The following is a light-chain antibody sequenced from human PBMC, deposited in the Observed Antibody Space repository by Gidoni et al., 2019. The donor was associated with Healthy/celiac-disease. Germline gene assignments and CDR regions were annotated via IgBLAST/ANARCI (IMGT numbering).Light chain of an antibody. CDR3: AAWDDSLSGPNWV. Sequence: QSVLTQPPSAPGTPGPRVTISCSGSSSNIGSNYVYWYQQLPGTAPKLPIYRNNQRPSGVPDRFSGSKSGTSASLAISGLRSEDEADYYCAAWDDSLSGPNWVFGGGTKLTVL. V-gene: IGLV1-47*01. CDR1: SSNIGSNY. CDR2: RNN. J-gene: IGLJ3*02.